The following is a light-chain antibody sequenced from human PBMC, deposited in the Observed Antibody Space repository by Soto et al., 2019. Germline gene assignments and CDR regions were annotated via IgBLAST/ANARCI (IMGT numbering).Light chain of an antibody. J-gene: IGKJ4*01. Sequence: EIVLTQAPDTLSLSPGERATLSCRASQSVSTSLAWYQQRPGQAPRLLIYGASIRVTGIPDRFSGSGSGTDSTLTVSRLEPEDFAVYHCQQYAASPFIFGGGTKVEIK. CDR2: GAS. V-gene: IGKV3-20*01. CDR1: QSVSTS. CDR3: QQYAASPFI.